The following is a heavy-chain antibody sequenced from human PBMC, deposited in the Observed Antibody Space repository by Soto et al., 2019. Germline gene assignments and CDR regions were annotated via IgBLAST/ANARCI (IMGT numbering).Heavy chain of an antibody. V-gene: IGHV4-59*01. CDR1: GGSISSYY. J-gene: IGHJ3*02. CDR3: ARDGVGGSDDAFDI. Sequence: QVQLQESGPGLVKPSETLSLTCTVSGGSISSYYWSWIRQPPGKGLEWIGYIYYSGGTNYNPSLKSRVTISVDTSKNQFSLKLSSVTAADTAVYYCARDGVGGSDDAFDIWGQGTMVTVSS. D-gene: IGHD3-16*01. CDR2: IYYSGGT.